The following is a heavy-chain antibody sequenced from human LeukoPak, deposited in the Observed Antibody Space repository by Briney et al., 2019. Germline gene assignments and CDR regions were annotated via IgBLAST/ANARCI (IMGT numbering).Heavy chain of an antibody. CDR3: ARIEWERLGRAFDI. J-gene: IGHJ3*02. V-gene: IGHV3-53*01. CDR1: GFTVSDNY. CDR2: IYSAGAT. Sequence: PGGSLRLSCAASGFTVSDNYMTWVRQAPGKGLEWVSSIYSAGATHYAESVKGRFTISKDNSKNTLYLQMNSLKAEDMAVYYCARIEWERLGRAFDIWGHGTVVTVSS. D-gene: IGHD1-26*01.